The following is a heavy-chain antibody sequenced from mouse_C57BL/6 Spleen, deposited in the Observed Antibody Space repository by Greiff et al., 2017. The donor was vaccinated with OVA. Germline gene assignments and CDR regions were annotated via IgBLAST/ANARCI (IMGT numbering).Heavy chain of an antibody. Sequence: VQLQQPGAELVMPGASVKLSCKASGYTFTSYWMHWVKQRPGQGLEWIGEIDPSDSYTNYNQKFKGKSTLTVDKSSSTAYMQLSSLTSEDSAVYYCARTDTSYYFGYWGQGTTLTVSS. J-gene: IGHJ2*01. D-gene: IGHD2-10*02. V-gene: IGHV1-69*01. CDR3: ARTDTSYYFGY. CDR1: GYTFTSYW. CDR2: IDPSDSYT.